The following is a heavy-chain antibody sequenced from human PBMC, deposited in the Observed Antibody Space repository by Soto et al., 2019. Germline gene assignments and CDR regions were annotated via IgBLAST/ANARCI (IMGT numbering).Heavy chain of an antibody. D-gene: IGHD3-16*01. CDR1: GYTFTSYG. J-gene: IGHJ6*02. CDR2: ISAYNGNT. CDR3: ARDWGTLWSSYGMDV. Sequence: GASVKVSCKASGYTFTSYGISWVRQAPGQGLEWMGWISAYNGNTNYAQKLQGRVTMTTDTSTSTAYMELRSLRSDDTAVYYCARDWGTLWSSYGMDVWGQGTTVTVSS. V-gene: IGHV1-18*01.